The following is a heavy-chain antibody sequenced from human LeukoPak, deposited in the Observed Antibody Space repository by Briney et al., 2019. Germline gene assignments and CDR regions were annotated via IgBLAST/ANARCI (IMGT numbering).Heavy chain of an antibody. J-gene: IGHJ4*02. CDR2: INHSGST. CDR1: GGSFSGYY. Sequence: SETLSLTCAVYGGSFSGYYWSWIRQPPGKGLEWIGEINHSGSTNYNPSLKSRVTISVDTSKNQFSLKLSSVTAADTAVYYCARAKAGTAMARWGQGTPVTVSS. V-gene: IGHV4-34*01. D-gene: IGHD5-18*01. CDR3: ARAKAGTAMAR.